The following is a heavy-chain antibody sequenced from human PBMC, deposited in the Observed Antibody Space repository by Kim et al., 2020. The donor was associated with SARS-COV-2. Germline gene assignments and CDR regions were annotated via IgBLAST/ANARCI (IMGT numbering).Heavy chain of an antibody. J-gene: IGHJ3*02. CDR3: ARRSAFDI. V-gene: IGHV7-4-1*02. CDR2: TGNP. Sequence: TGNPTYAQGFTGRFVFSLDTSVRTAYLQISSLKAEATAVYYCARRSAFDIWGQGTMVTVSS.